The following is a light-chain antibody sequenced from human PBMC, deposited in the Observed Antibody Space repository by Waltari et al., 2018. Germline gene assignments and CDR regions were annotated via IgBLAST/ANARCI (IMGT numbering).Light chain of an antibody. CDR3: NSRDSSGNHEV. CDR2: GKN. J-gene: IGLJ2*01. V-gene: IGLV3-19*01. Sequence: SSELTQDPAVSVALGQTVRIKCQGDSLRSYSANWYQQKPGQAPVLVIYGKNNRPSGIPDRFSGSSSGNTASLTITGAQAEDEADYYCNSRDSSGNHEVFGGGTKLTVL. CDR1: SLRSYS.